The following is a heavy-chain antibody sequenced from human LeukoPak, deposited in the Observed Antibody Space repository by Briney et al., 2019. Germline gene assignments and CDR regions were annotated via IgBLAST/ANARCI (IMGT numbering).Heavy chain of an antibody. D-gene: IGHD3-16*01. Sequence: PSDTLSLTCTVSGGSISSYYWGWIRQTPGKGLEWIGYVYYSGSTNYNPSLKSRVTISVDTSKNQFSLRLSSVTAADTAVYYCARGGSDNCADYWGQGSLLSVSS. J-gene: IGHJ4*02. V-gene: IGHV4-59*07. CDR3: ARGGSDNCADY. CDR1: GGSISSYY. CDR2: VYYSGST.